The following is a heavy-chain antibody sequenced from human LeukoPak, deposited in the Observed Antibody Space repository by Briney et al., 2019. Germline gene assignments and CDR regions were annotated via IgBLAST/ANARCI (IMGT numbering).Heavy chain of an antibody. V-gene: IGHV1-18*01. CDR3: ARARAQNYYDSSGYIDY. J-gene: IGHJ4*02. CDR1: GYTSTSYG. D-gene: IGHD3-22*01. CDR2: ISAYNGNT. Sequence: ASVKVSCKASGYTSTSYGISWVRQAPGQGLEWMGWISAYNGNTNYAQKLQGRVTMTTDTSTSTAYMELRSLRSDDTAVYYCARARAQNYYDSSGYIDYWGQGTLVTVSS.